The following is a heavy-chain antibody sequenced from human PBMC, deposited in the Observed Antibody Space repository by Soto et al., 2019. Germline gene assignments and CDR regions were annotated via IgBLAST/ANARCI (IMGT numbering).Heavy chain of an antibody. CDR3: ATTHYYDSSGSLYYYYGMDV. Sequence: PGESLNISCKGSGYSLTSYWIGWVRQMPGKGLEWMGIIYPGDSDTRYSPSFQGQVTISADKSISTAYLQWSSLKASDTAMYYCATTHYYDSSGSLYYYYGMDVWGQGTTVTVSS. D-gene: IGHD3-22*01. CDR1: GYSLTSYW. CDR2: IYPGDSDT. V-gene: IGHV5-51*01. J-gene: IGHJ6*02.